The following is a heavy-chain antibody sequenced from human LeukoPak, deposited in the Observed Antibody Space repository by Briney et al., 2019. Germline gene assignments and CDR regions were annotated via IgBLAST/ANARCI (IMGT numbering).Heavy chain of an antibody. CDR1: GYSFTTYW. V-gene: IGHV5-10-1*01. CDR2: IDPDDSYT. J-gene: IGHJ4*02. Sequence: GESLKISCTGSGYSFTTYWISWVRQKPAKGLEWMGRIDPDDSYTNYSPSFQGHVTISVDKSLGDAYLQRTSLNASDTAIYYCARQTEHHLVLENWGQGTLVTVSS. CDR3: ARQTEHHLVLEN. D-gene: IGHD6-13*01.